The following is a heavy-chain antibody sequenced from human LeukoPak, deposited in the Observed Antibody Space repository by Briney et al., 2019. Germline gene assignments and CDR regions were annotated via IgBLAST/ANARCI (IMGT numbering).Heavy chain of an antibody. J-gene: IGHJ4*02. CDR1: GYTFTGYY. Sequence: GASVKVSCKASGYTFTGYYMHWVRQAPGQGLEWMGWINSNSGGTNYAQKFQGRVTMTRDTSISTDYMELSRLRSDDTAVYYCARHSPGSGPNNYHYVYWGQGTLVTVSS. CDR2: INSNSGGT. D-gene: IGHD1/OR15-1a*01. CDR3: ARHSPGSGPNNYHYVY. V-gene: IGHV1-2*02.